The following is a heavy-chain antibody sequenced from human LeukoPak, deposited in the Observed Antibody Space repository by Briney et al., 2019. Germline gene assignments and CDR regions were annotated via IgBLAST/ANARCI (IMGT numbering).Heavy chain of an antibody. CDR3: ARGGLVRGVIITTP. V-gene: IGHV3-30-3*01. Sequence: GGSLRLSCAASGFTFSSYAMHWVRQAPGKGLEWVAVISYDGSNKYYADSVKGRFTISRDNSKNTLYLQMNSLRAEDTAVYYCARGGLVRGVIITTPWGQGTLVTVSS. CDR1: GFTFSSYA. CDR2: ISYDGSNK. J-gene: IGHJ5*02. D-gene: IGHD3-10*01.